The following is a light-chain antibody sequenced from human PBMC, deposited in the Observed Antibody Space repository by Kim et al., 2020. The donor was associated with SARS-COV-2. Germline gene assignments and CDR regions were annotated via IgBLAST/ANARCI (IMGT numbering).Light chain of an antibody. Sequence: DIQMTQSPSSLSASVGDRVTITCRASQSISSYLSWYQQKPGTAPKILIYAAFSLQNGVPSRFSGSGSGTDFSLIISSLQPEDSATYYCQQTYTTPRTFGQGTKVDIK. CDR2: AAF. CDR3: QQTYTTPRT. V-gene: IGKV1-39*01. CDR1: QSISSY. J-gene: IGKJ1*01.